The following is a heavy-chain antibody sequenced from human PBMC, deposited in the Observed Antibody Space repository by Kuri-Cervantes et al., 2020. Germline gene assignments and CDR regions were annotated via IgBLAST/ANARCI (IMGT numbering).Heavy chain of an antibody. J-gene: IGHJ4*02. CDR2: ISYDGSSK. V-gene: IGHV3-30-3*01. CDR1: GFTFGSFA. Sequence: GGSLRLSCAASGFTFGSFAMHWVRQAPGKGLEWVAVISYDGSSKYDADSVKGRFTISRDNSKNTLYLQMNSLRAEDTAVYYCAREGGYCTGGVCYVDYWGQGTLVTVSS. D-gene: IGHD2-8*02. CDR3: AREGGYCTGGVCYVDY.